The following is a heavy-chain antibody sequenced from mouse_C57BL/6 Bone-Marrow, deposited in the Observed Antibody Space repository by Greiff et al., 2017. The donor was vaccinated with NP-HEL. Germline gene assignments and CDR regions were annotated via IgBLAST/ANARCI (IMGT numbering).Heavy chain of an antibody. Sequence: EVKLVESGGGLVKPGGSLKLSCAASGFTFSDYGMHWVRQAPEKGLEWVAYISSGSSTIYYADTVKGRFTISRDNAKNTLFLQMTSLRSEDTAMYYCARLPYYYGNSYDAMDYWGQGTSVTVSS. CDR3: ARLPYYYGNSYDAMDY. D-gene: IGHD1-1*01. CDR1: GFTFSDYG. V-gene: IGHV5-17*01. J-gene: IGHJ4*01. CDR2: ISSGSSTI.